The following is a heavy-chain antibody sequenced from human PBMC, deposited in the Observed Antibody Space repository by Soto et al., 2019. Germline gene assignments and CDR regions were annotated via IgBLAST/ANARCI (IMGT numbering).Heavy chain of an antibody. CDR1: GGSISGSSYY. CDR3: ARPYTSYYYYGMDV. CDR2: IYYSGST. D-gene: IGHD2-2*02. J-gene: IGHJ6*02. Sequence: SETLSLTCTVSGGSISGSSYYWGWIRQPPGKGLEWIGSIYYSGSTYYNPSLKSRVTISVDTSKNQFSLKLSSVTAADTAVYYCARPYTSYYYYGMDVWGQGTTVTVSS. V-gene: IGHV4-39*01.